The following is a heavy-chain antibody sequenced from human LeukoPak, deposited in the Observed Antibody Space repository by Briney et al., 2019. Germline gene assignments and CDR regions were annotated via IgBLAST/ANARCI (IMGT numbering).Heavy chain of an antibody. Sequence: GGSLRLSCAASGFTFSSYTMNWVRLAPGKGLEWVSSISRSNIYKYYADSVKGRFTISRDNAKNSLYLQMNSLRAEDTAVYYCARDLGVPAAMEGLDYWGQGTLVTVSS. CDR2: ISRSNIYK. V-gene: IGHV3-21*01. CDR3: ARDLGVPAAMEGLDY. CDR1: GFTFSSYT. J-gene: IGHJ4*02. D-gene: IGHD2-2*01.